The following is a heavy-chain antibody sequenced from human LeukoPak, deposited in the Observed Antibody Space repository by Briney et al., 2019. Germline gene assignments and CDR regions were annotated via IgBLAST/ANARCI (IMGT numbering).Heavy chain of an antibody. D-gene: IGHD3-3*01. CDR2: IYYSGST. J-gene: IGHJ6*03. CDR3: ARVWAFWSGYYYYYYMDV. Sequence: PSETLSLTCTVSGGSISSSSYYWGWIRQPPGKGLEWIGSIYYSGSTYYNPSLKSRVTISVDTSKNQFSLKLSSVTAADTAVYYCARVWAFWSGYYYYYYMDVWGKGTTVTVSS. V-gene: IGHV4-39*07. CDR1: GGSISSSSYY.